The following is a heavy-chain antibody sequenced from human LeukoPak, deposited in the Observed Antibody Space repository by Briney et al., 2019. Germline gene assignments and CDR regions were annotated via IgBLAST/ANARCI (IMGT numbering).Heavy chain of an antibody. Sequence: GESLKISCKGSGYSFTSYWIGWVRQMPGKGLEWMGIIYPGDSDTRYSPSFQGQVTISADKSISTAYLQWSSLKASDTAMYYCARLISGSSSWYMGAFDIWGQGTMVTVSS. D-gene: IGHD6-13*01. CDR3: ARLISGSSSWYMGAFDI. V-gene: IGHV5-51*01. J-gene: IGHJ3*02. CDR2: IYPGDSDT. CDR1: GYSFTSYW.